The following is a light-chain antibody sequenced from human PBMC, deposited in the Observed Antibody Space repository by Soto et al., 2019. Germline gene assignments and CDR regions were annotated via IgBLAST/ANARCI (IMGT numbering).Light chain of an antibody. J-gene: IGKJ4*01. CDR2: AAS. V-gene: IGKV1-9*01. CDR1: QVISTS. CDR3: QQYDNLPLT. Sequence: DIQLTQSPSFLSPSLGESVTITSRASQVISTSLAWYQVKPGKAPKLLIYAASTLESGVPSRFSATVSGTEFSLTITSLQPEDFATYYCQQYDNLPLTFGGGTKVDI.